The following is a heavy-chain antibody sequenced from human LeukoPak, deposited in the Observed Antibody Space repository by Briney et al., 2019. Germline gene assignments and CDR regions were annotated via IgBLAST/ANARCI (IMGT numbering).Heavy chain of an antibody. Sequence: ASVKVSCKASGYTFTSYDINWGRQATGQGLEWMGWMNPNSGKTGYAKKFQSRLTMTRNTSITTAYMELSSLRSEDKAVYYCARGSVTPFDYWGQGTLVTVSS. D-gene: IGHD5-18*01. CDR2: MNPNSGKT. J-gene: IGHJ4*02. CDR1: GYTFTSYD. CDR3: ARGSVTPFDY. V-gene: IGHV1-8*01.